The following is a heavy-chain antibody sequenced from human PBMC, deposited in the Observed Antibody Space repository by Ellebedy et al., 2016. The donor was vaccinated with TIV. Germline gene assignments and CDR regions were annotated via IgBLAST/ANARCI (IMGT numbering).Heavy chain of an antibody. Sequence: MPSETLSLTCTVPGGSISSYYWSWIRQPPGKELAWIGYIYYSGSTNYNPSLKSRVTISVDTSKNQFSLKLSSVTAADTAVYYCARTYYDFWSGFSAPYYFEYWGQGTLVTVSS. CDR2: IYYSGST. CDR3: ARTYYDFWSGFSAPYYFEY. V-gene: IGHV4-59*01. CDR1: GGSISSYY. D-gene: IGHD3-3*01. J-gene: IGHJ4*02.